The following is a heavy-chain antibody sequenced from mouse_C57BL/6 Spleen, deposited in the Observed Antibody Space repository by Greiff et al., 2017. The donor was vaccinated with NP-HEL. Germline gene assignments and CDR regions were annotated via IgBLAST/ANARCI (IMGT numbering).Heavy chain of an antibody. CDR2: IDPSDSET. V-gene: IGHV1-52*01. CDR3: ARRGWHYDYDFDY. Sequence: VQLQQSGAELVRPGSSVKLSCKASGYTFTSYWMHWVKQRPIQGLEWIGNIDPSDSETHYNQKFKDKATLTVDKSSSTAYMQLSSLTSEDSAVYYCARRGWHYDYDFDYWGQGTTLTVSS. D-gene: IGHD2-4*01. CDR1: GYTFTSYW. J-gene: IGHJ2*01.